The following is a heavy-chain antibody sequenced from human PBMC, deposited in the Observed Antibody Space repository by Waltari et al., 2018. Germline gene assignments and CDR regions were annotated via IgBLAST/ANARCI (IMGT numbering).Heavy chain of an antibody. J-gene: IGHJ4*02. CDR1: GFTFSSYE. V-gene: IGHV3-48*03. CDR2: MSSSGSTI. Sequence: EVQLVESGGGLVQPGGSLRLSCAASGFTFSSYEMNWVRQAPGKGLEWVSYMSSSGSTIYYADSVKGRFTISRDNAKNSLYLQMNSLRAEDTAVYYCARVYYGSGTFDYWGQGTLVTVSS. CDR3: ARVYYGSGTFDY. D-gene: IGHD3-10*01.